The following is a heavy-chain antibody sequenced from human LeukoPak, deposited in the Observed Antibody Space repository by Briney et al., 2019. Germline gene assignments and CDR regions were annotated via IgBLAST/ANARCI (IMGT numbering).Heavy chain of an antibody. CDR3: AREGSYYFDY. V-gene: IGHV3-11*04. Sequence: GGSLRLSCAASGFTVSSNYMSWVRQAPGKGLAWVSYISSSGSTKLYSDSVRGRFTISRDNAKNSLYLQMNSLRAEDTAVYYCAREGSYYFDYWGRGTLVTVSS. CDR2: ISSSGSTK. J-gene: IGHJ4*02. CDR1: GFTVSSNY.